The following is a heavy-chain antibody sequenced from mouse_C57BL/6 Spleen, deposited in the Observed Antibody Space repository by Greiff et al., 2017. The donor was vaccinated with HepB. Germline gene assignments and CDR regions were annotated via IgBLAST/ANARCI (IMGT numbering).Heavy chain of an antibody. Sequence: VQLVESGAELVKPGASVKISCKASGYAFSSSWMNWVKQRPGKGLEWIGRIYPGDGDTNYNGKFKGKATLTADKSSSTAYMQLSSLTSEDSAVYFCAREYYGSSGDFDVWGTGTTVTVSS. D-gene: IGHD1-1*01. CDR3: AREYYGSSGDFDV. J-gene: IGHJ1*03. CDR1: GYAFSSSW. V-gene: IGHV1-82*01. CDR2: IYPGDGDT.